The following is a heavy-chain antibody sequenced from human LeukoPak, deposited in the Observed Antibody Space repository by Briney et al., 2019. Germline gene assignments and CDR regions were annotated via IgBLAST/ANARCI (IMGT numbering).Heavy chain of an antibody. CDR2: ISYDGSNK. Sequence: GGSLRLSCAASGFTFSSYGMHWVRQAPGKGLEWVAVISYDGSNKYYADSVKGRFTISRDNSKNTLYLQMNSLRAEDTAVYYCAKDSKHYSMDVWGQGTTVTVS. J-gene: IGHJ6*02. CDR3: AKDSKHYSMDV. CDR1: GFTFSSYG. V-gene: IGHV3-30*18. D-gene: IGHD2/OR15-2a*01.